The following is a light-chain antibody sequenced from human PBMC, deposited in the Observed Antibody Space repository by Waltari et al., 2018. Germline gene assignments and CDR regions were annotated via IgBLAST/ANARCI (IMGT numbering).Light chain of an antibody. CDR2: EDN. J-gene: IGLJ3*02. Sequence: SSELTQPPSVSVSPGQTARITCSGDTRPKKYVYWYHQKSGRAPVLVIYEDNKRPSGMSERVSGSSSGTMAALTISGAQVEDEGDYYCYSTLGSDNHGAVFGGGTTLTVL. V-gene: IGLV3-10*01. CDR3: YSTLGSDNHGAV. CDR1: TRPKKY.